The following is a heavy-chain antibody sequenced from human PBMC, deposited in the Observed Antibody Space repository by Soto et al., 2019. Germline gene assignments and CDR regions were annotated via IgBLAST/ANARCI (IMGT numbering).Heavy chain of an antibody. CDR2: IYHSGST. Sequence: QLQLQESGSGLVKPSQTLSLTCAVSGGSISSGGYSWSWIRQPPGKGLEWIGYIYHSGSTYYNPSLTVRVTISVDTSKHQFSLELSSVTAPNTAVYYCARVADYWGQGTLVTVSS. J-gene: IGHJ4*02. CDR1: GGSISSGGYS. V-gene: IGHV4-30-2*01. D-gene: IGHD3-3*02. CDR3: ARVADY.